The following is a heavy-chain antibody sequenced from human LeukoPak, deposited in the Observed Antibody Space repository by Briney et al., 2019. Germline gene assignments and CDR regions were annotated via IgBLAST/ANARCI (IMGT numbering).Heavy chain of an antibody. V-gene: IGHV1-24*01. Sequence: ASVRVSCKASGYTFTSHYLHWVRQAPGKGLEWMGGFDPGDGETIYAQKFQGRVTMTEDTSTDTAYMELSSLRSEDTAVYYCARERLYCGGDCYSEGDFDYWGQGTLVTVSS. CDR1: GYTFTSHY. CDR3: ARERLYCGGDCYSEGDFDY. J-gene: IGHJ4*02. D-gene: IGHD2-21*02. CDR2: FDPGDGET.